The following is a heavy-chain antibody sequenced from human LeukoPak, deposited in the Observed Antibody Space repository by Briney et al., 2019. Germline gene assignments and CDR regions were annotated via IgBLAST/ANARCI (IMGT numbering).Heavy chain of an antibody. V-gene: IGHV4-31*03. CDR2: IYYSGST. CDR1: GGSISSGGYY. CDR3: TRVSDSQYNWFDP. Sequence: PSETLSLTCTVSGGSISSGGYYWSWIRQHPGKGPEWIGYIYYSGSTYYNPSLKGRVTISVDTSKSQFSLKLSSVTAADTAVYYCTRVSDSQYNWFDPWGQGTLVTVSS. J-gene: IGHJ5*02. D-gene: IGHD6-25*01.